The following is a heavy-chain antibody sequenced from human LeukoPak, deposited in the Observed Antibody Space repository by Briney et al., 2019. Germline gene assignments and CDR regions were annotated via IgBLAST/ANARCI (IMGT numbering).Heavy chain of an antibody. CDR2: IRSKAYGGTT. J-gene: IGHJ6*03. CDR1: GFTFSSYW. CDR3: KGNYDSSYYYMGV. V-gene: IGHV3-49*04. Sequence: GGSLRLSCAASGFTFSSYWMHWVRQAPGKGLEWVGFIRSKAYGGTTEYAASVKGRFTISRDDSKSIAYLQMNSLKTEDTAVYYCKGNYDSSYYYMGVWGKGTTVTVSS. D-gene: IGHD3-3*01.